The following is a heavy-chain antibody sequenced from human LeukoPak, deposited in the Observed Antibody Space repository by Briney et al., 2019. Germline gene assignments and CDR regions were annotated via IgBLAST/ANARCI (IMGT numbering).Heavy chain of an antibody. CDR1: GGSISSYY. Sequence: SETLSLTCTVSGGSISSYYWSWIRQPAGKGLEWIGRIYTSGSTNYNPSLTSRVTMSVDTSKNQFSLKLSSVTAADTAVYYCARKQYSSSSSWFDPWGQGTLVTVSS. CDR2: IYTSGST. J-gene: IGHJ5*02. V-gene: IGHV4-4*07. D-gene: IGHD6-6*01. CDR3: ARKQYSSSSSWFDP.